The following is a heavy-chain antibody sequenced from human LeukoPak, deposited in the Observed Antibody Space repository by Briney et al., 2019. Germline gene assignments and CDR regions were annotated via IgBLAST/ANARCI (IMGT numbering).Heavy chain of an antibody. D-gene: IGHD4-23*01. V-gene: IGHV1-18*01. Sequence: ASVKFSCKASGYTFSSYGISWVRQALGQGLEWMGWISAYNGNTNYAQKLQGRVTMTTDTSTSTAYMELRSLRSDDTAVYYCARESYGGNSHFDYWGQGTLVTVSS. CDR1: GYTFSSYG. J-gene: IGHJ4*02. CDR3: ARESYGGNSHFDY. CDR2: ISAYNGNT.